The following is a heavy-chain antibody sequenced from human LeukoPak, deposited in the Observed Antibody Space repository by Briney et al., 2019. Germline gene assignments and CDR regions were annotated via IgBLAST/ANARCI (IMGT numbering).Heavy chain of an antibody. D-gene: IGHD3-22*01. CDR3: AKGAMPYYDGSGYNYFDY. CDR2: MSGSGGMT. CDR1: GFTFSAYA. V-gene: IGHV3-23*01. J-gene: IGHJ4*02. Sequence: GGSLRLSCAVSGFTFSAYAMSWVRQAPGKGLEWVSAMSGSGGMTYYADSVKGRFSISRDNSKYTLHLQMNSLRAEDTAVYYCAKGAMPYYDGSGYNYFDYWGQGTPVTVSS.